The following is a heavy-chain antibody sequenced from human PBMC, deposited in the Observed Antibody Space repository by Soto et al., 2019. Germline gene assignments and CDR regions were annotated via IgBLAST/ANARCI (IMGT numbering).Heavy chain of an antibody. Sequence: PSETLFLTCAVSGSSISSGCYRGWIRQPPPQGLECIGSIYHSGGTYYNPSLQSRVTISVDTSKNQFSLKLSSVTAADTAVYYCARGRLAPVVVAAIRHFDYWGQGSLLTVSS. CDR3: ARGRLAPVVVAAIRHFDY. CDR1: GSSISSGCY. CDR2: IYHSGGT. J-gene: IGHJ4*02. V-gene: IGHV4-38-2*01. D-gene: IGHD2-15*01.